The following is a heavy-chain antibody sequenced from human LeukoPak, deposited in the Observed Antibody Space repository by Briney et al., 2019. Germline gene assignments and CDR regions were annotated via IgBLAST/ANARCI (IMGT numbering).Heavy chain of an antibody. J-gene: IGHJ4*02. CDR2: IYYSGST. V-gene: IGHV4-30-4*01. CDR3: ARGRRDAYGDPFDY. Sequence: PSETLSLTCTVSGGSISSGDYYWSWIRQPPGKGLEWIGYIYYSGSTYYNPSLKSRVAISVDTSKNQFSLKLSSVTAADTAVYYCARGRRDAYGDPFDYWGQGTLVTVSS. D-gene: IGHD4-17*01. CDR1: GGSISSGDYY.